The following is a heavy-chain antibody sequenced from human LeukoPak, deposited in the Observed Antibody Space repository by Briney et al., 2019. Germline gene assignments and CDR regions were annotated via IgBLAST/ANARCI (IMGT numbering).Heavy chain of an antibody. Sequence: GGSLRLSCAASGFTFSSYAMSWVRQAPGKGLVWVSRVNSDGSTTNYADSVKGRFTISRDNAENTLYMRMNSLRPEDTAVYYCARGYYSSSRFDSWGQGTLVTVSS. CDR2: VNSDGSTT. V-gene: IGHV3-74*01. CDR1: GFTFSSYA. D-gene: IGHD6-13*01. J-gene: IGHJ4*02. CDR3: ARGYYSSSRFDS.